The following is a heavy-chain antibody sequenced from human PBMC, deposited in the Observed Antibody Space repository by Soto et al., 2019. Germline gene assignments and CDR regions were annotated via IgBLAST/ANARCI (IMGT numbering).Heavy chain of an antibody. J-gene: IGHJ6*02. Sequence: GESLKISCKSYGYSFTTYWIASLRQMPGKGLEWMGIIHPSESHTRYSPSFRGQVTISADRAITTAYLQWSSLKASDTAMYYCTRHEATYYNFYGLDVWGQGTTVTVSS. CDR3: TRHEATYYNFYGLDV. CDR2: IHPSESHT. V-gene: IGHV5-51*01. CDR1: GYSFTTYW.